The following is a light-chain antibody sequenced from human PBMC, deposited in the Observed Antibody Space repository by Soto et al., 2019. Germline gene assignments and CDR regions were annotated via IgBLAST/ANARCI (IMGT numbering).Light chain of an antibody. CDR1: SSDVGGYSY. CDR3: SSYTSSSTHYV. V-gene: IGLV2-14*01. J-gene: IGLJ1*01. CDR2: DVS. Sequence: QSVLTQPASVFGSPGQSITISCTGTSSDVGGYSYVSWYQQHPGKAPKLMIYDVSNRPSGVSNRFSGSKSGNTASLTISGLQAEDEADYYCSSYTSSSTHYVFGTGTKVTVL.